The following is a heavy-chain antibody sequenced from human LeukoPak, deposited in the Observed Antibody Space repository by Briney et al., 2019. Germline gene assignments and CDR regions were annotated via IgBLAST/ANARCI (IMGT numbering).Heavy chain of an antibody. CDR2: ISGSGGST. J-gene: IGHJ6*02. CDR3: AIDRKYSSGWYVNPSANVYGMDV. Sequence: GGSLRLSCAASGFTFSSYAMSWVRQVPGKGLEWVSVISGSGGSTYYADSVKGRFAISRDNSKNTLYLQMNSLRAEDTAVYYCAIDRKYSSGWYVNPSANVYGMDVWGQGTTVTVSS. CDR1: GFTFSSYA. V-gene: IGHV3-23*01. D-gene: IGHD6-19*01.